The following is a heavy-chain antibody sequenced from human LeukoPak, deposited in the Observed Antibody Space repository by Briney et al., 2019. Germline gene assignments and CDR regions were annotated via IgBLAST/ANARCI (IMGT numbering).Heavy chain of an antibody. CDR2: IYYSGST. CDR3: ARNGPGWYGWNYFDY. D-gene: IGHD2-8*02. J-gene: IGHJ4*02. CDR1: GGSISSYY. Sequence: SETLSLTCTVSGGSISSYYWSWIRQPPGKGLEWIGYIYYSGSTNYNPSLKSRVTISVDTSKNQFSLKLSSVTAADTAVYYCARNGPGWYGWNYFDYWGQGTLVTVSS. V-gene: IGHV4-59*08.